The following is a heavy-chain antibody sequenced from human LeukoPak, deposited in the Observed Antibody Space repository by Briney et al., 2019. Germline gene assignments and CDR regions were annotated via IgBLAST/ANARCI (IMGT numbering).Heavy chain of an antibody. CDR1: GGTFSSYA. CDR2: IIPIFGTA. Sequence: SVTVSCKASGGTFSSYAISWVRQAPGQGLEWMGGIIPIFGTANYAQKFQGRVTITADESTSPAYMELSSLRSEDTAVYYCAMSYYDILTGFWGQGTLVTVSS. V-gene: IGHV1-69*13. D-gene: IGHD3-9*01. CDR3: AMSYYDILTGF. J-gene: IGHJ4*02.